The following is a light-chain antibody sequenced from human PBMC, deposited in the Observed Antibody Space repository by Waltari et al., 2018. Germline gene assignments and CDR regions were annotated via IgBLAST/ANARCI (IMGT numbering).Light chain of an antibody. CDR1: QSVDSW. CDR3: QQYKTYSRT. CDR2: RTS. Sequence: DIQMTQSPSSLSTFVGDRVTITCRASQSVDSWLAWYQQKQGKAPNLLIYRTSSLESGVRSRFSGSGSGTEFTLTISSLQPDDFATYYCQQYKTYSRTFGQGTKVEIK. V-gene: IGKV1-5*03. J-gene: IGKJ1*01.